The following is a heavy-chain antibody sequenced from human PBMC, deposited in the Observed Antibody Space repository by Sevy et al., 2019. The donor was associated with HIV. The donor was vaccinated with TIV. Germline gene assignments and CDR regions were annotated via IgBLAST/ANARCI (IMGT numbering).Heavy chain of an antibody. J-gene: IGHJ4*02. V-gene: IGHV3-21*01. CDR2: ISGLSNYI. CDR3: ARGENWNYAEY. CDR1: GFTFNSYS. Sequence: GGSLRLSCAASGFTFNSYSINWVRQAPGKGLEWVSYISGLSNYIYYADSLKGRFTISRDNAKDSVYLLMNSLRVEDTAVYYCARGENWNYAEYWGQGILVTVSS. D-gene: IGHD1-7*01.